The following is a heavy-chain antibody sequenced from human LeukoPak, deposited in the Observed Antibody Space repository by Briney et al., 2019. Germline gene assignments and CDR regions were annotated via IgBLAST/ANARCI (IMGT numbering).Heavy chain of an antibody. J-gene: IGHJ5*02. V-gene: IGHV3-21*01. CDR2: ISSRSSYI. CDR3: ARASNYYDSSGYYDWFDP. CDR1: GFSSSMYA. Sequence: GGSLTLARPASGFSSSMYAMSWVRPAHGKGREWVSSISSRSSYIYYADSVRGRLTIPRHKAKNSMYLQMNSLRAEDTAVYYCARASNYYDSSGYYDWFDPWGQGTLVTVPS. D-gene: IGHD3-22*01.